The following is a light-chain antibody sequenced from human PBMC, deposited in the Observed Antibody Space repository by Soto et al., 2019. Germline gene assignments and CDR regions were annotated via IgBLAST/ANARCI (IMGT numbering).Light chain of an antibody. CDR3: KQYNNWPVT. J-gene: IGKJ3*01. CDR2: GAS. V-gene: IGKV3-15*01. Sequence: EIVMTQSPATLSVSPGERATLSCRASQSVSSNLAWYQQKPGQAPRLLIYGASTRATGIPARFSGSGSGTEFTLTISSLQSEDFAVSYCKQYNNWPVTFGPGTKVDIK. CDR1: QSVSSN.